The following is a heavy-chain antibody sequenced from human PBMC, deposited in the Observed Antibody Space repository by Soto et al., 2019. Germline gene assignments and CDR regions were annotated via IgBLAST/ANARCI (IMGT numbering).Heavy chain of an antibody. CDR3: ARDPNIVIVPAALTSYYYYYGMDV. CDR1: GFTFSSYW. Sequence: EVQLVESGGGLVQPGGSLRLSCAASGFTFSSYWMSWVRQAPGKGLEWVANIKQDGSEKYYVDSVKGRFTISRDNAKNPLELQMNSLRAEDTAVYYCARDPNIVIVPAALTSYYYYYGMDVWGQGTTVTVSS. V-gene: IGHV3-7*01. D-gene: IGHD2-2*01. J-gene: IGHJ6*02. CDR2: IKQDGSEK.